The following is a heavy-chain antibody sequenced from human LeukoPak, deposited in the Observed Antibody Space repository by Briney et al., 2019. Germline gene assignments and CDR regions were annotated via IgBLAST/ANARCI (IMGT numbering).Heavy chain of an antibody. J-gene: IGHJ4*02. CDR1: GGTFSSYA. CDR2: IIPILGIA. D-gene: IGHD6-19*01. Sequence: ASVKVSCKASGGTFSSYAISWVRQAPGQGLEWMGRIIPILGIANYAQKFQGRVTITADKSTSTAYMELSSLRSEGTAVYYCARGGDSSGSDYWGQGTLVTVSS. CDR3: ARGGDSSGSDY. V-gene: IGHV1-69*04.